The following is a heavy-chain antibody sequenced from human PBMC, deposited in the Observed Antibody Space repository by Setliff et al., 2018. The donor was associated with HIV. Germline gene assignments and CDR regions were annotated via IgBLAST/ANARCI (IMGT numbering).Heavy chain of an antibody. Sequence: GGSLRLPCAASGFTFSGYSMNWVRQAPGKGLEWVSCISSSSGTIYYAGSVEGRFTISRDNTKNSLYLQMSSLRVEDTAVYYCVRGGSYYYDSSGSFEDWGQGTLVTVSS. CDR2: ISSSSGTI. D-gene: IGHD3-22*01. CDR1: GFTFSGYS. V-gene: IGHV3-48*04. CDR3: VRGGSYYYDSSGSFED. J-gene: IGHJ4*02.